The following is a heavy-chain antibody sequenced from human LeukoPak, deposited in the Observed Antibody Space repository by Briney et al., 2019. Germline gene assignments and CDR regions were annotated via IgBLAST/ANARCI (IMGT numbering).Heavy chain of an antibody. J-gene: IGHJ4*02. D-gene: IGHD1-1*01. CDR2: ISGSGGNT. Sequence: PGGSLRLSCAASGFTFNNYAMSWVRQAPGKGLEWVSVISGSGGNTYYADSVKGRFTISRDNSKNTLYVQMNSLRAEDTAVYYCAKGLGGTWIRHYFDYWGQGTLVTVSS. V-gene: IGHV3-23*01. CDR3: AKGLGGTWIRHYFDY. CDR1: GFTFNNYA.